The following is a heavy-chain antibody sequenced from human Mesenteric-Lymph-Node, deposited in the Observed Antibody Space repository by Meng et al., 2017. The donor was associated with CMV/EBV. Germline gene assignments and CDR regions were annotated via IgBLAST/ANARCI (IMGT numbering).Heavy chain of an antibody. D-gene: IGHD1-26*01. J-gene: IGHJ4*02. V-gene: IGHV3-23*01. CDR1: GFTFSSYA. CDR2: ISGSGGST. Sequence: SGFTFSSYAMSWVRQAPGKGLEWVSAISGSGGSTYYADSVKGRFTISRDNSKNTLYLQMNSLRTEDTALYYCTKGALVGPSDYFDSWGQGTPVTVSS. CDR3: TKGALVGPSDYFDS.